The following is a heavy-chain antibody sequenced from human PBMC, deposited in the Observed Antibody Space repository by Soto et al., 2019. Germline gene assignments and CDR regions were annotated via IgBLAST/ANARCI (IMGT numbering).Heavy chain of an antibody. J-gene: IGHJ4*02. Sequence: PGGSLRLSCASSGFTFSSYAMSWVRQAPGKGLEWVSAISYGGGTTYYADAVKIRFTISRDNSKNTLYLQMNILRAEDTAVYYYGTNPGAYHDSTGSDFDYWGQGTLVTVSS. CDR3: GTNPGAYHDSTGSDFDY. D-gene: IGHD3-22*01. CDR2: ISYGGGTT. CDR1: GFTFSSYA. V-gene: IGHV3-23*01.